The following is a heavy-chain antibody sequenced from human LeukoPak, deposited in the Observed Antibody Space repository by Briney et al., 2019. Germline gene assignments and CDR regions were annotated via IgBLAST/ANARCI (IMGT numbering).Heavy chain of an antibody. CDR3: AKGRKLLWFGELVFGY. V-gene: IGHV3-23*01. CDR1: GFTFSSYA. J-gene: IGHJ4*02. Sequence: HGGSLRLSCAASGFTFSSYAMSWVRQAPGKGLEWVSAISGSGGSTYYADSVKGRFTISRDNSKNTLYLKMNSLRAEDTAVYYCAKGRKLLWFGELVFGYWGQGTLVTVSS. D-gene: IGHD3-10*01. CDR2: ISGSGGST.